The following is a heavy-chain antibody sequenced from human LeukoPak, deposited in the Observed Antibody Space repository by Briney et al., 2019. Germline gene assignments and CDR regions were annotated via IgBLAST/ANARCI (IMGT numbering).Heavy chain of an antibody. CDR1: GGTISSSSYY. V-gene: IGHV4-39*07. CDR3: ARALLSIAAGDY. D-gene: IGHD6-13*01. Sequence: SETLSLTCTVSGGTISSSSYYWGWIRQPPGKGREWIGSIYYSGSTYSNPPLRSRVTISVDTSKNQFSLKLSSVTAADRAVFYCARALLSIAAGDYWGQGTLVPVSS. CDR2: IYYSGST. J-gene: IGHJ4*02.